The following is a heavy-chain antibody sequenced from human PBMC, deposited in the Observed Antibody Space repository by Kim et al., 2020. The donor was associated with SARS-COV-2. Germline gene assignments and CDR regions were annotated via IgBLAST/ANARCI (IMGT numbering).Heavy chain of an antibody. CDR2: IISDGSST. J-gene: IGHJ4*02. CDR3: AKVFNWGFFDY. D-gene: IGHD7-27*01. CDR1: GLTLSSYV. V-gene: IGHV3-23*03. Sequence: GGSLRLSCAVSGLTLSSYVMTWVRQAPGKGLEWVSVIISDGSSTIYADSVKGRFTISRENSKNTLYLQMNSLRAEDTAVYYCAKVFNWGFFDYWGQGTLV.